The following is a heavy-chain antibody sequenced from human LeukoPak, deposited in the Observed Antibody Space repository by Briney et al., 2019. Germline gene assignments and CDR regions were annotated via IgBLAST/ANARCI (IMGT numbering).Heavy chain of an antibody. D-gene: IGHD3-10*01. CDR3: AKVRYYYGSGSYYFDY. J-gene: IGHJ4*02. Sequence: GGSLRLSCAASGFIFDDYAMHWVRQAPGKGLERVSGISLNSGTKAYADSVKGRFTISRDNAKNSLYLQMNSLRAEDTAVYYCAKVRYYYGSGSYYFDYWGQGTLVTVSS. CDR1: GFIFDDYA. CDR2: ISLNSGTK. V-gene: IGHV3-9*01.